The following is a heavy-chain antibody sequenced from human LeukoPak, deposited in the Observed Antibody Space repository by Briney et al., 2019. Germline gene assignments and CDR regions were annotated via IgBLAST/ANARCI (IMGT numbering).Heavy chain of an antibody. D-gene: IGHD3-10*01. J-gene: IGHJ4*02. CDR2: IRRKAYGETT. Sequence: GGSLRLSCAASGVTFGDDVMSWVRQAPGKGLGWVGFIRRKAYGETTEYAVSVKVRFTISRYDYKLIAYLEMNSVKAEDAYVYACTSYYYASGCTYYDYWGQGTLVTVSS. CDR3: TSYYYASGCTYYDY. V-gene: IGHV3-49*04. CDR1: GVTFGDDV.